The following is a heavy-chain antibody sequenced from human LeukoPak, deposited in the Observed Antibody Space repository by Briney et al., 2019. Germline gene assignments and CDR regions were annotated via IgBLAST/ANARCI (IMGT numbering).Heavy chain of an antibody. V-gene: IGHV3-74*01. Sequence: QPGGSLRLSCAASGFTFSSYSMNWVRQAPGKGLVWVSSINSDGSSTSYADSVKGRFSISRDNAKNTLYLQMNSLRAEDTAVYYCARNILEPTTYWGQGTLVTVSS. CDR2: INSDGSST. CDR3: ARNILEPTTY. CDR1: GFTFSSYS. D-gene: IGHD1-1*01. J-gene: IGHJ4*02.